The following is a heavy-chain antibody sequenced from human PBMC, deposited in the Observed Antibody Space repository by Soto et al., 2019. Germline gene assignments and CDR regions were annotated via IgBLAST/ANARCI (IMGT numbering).Heavy chain of an antibody. CDR3: ARGPLVVLNYFES. CDR2: IFPLTDIP. J-gene: IGHJ4*02. V-gene: IGHV1-69*02. CDR1: GGTFRNYP. Sequence: QVQLVQSGTEVKKPGSSVKVSCKASGGTFRNYPINWVRQAPGQGLEWMGSIFPLTDIPDYAQNFQARLPISADKSTSPAYMELSILSSDDTAMYFCARGPLVVLNYFESWGQGTLVTVSS.